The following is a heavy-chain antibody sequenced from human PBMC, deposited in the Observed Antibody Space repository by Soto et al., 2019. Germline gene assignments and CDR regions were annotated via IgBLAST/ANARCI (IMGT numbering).Heavy chain of an antibody. J-gene: IGHJ4*02. CDR3: ARDWRYDYIWGSYRFMDGTGFDY. D-gene: IGHD3-16*02. V-gene: IGHV3-33*01. CDR1: GFTFSSYG. Sequence: QVQLVESGGGVVQPGRSLRLSCAASGFTFSSYGMHWVRQAPGKGLEWVAVIWYDGSNKYYADSVKGRFTISRDNSKNTLDLQMNSLRAGDTAVYYCARDWRYDYIWGSYRFMDGTGFDYWGQGTLVTVSS. CDR2: IWYDGSNK.